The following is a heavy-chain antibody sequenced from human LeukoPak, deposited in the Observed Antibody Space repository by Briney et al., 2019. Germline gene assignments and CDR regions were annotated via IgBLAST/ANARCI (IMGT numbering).Heavy chain of an antibody. J-gene: IGHJ4*02. CDR2: ISAYNGHT. V-gene: IGHV1-18*04. Sequence: ASVKVSCQASGYAVSSYGINGVRQAPGQGLEWMGWISAYNGHTNYVQQMQGRVTMTTDTSTNTAYMELRSLRPDDTAVYYCARGPGIAVAGVFDYWGQGSLVTVSS. CDR3: ARGPGIAVAGVFDY. D-gene: IGHD6-19*01. CDR1: GYAVSSYG.